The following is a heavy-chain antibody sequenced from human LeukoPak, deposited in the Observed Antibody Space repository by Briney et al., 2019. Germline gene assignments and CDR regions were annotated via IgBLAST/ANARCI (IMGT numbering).Heavy chain of an antibody. Sequence: SETLSLTCTVSGCSISSVSYYWSWIRQPPGKVLELIGRIYTSGSTNYNPSLKSRVTISVDTSKNQFSLKLSSVTAADTAVYYCARVTYCSSTSCYKVGAFDIWGQGTMVTVSS. CDR1: GCSISSVSYY. V-gene: IGHV4-61*02. J-gene: IGHJ3*02. CDR3: ARVTYCSSTSCYKVGAFDI. D-gene: IGHD2-2*02. CDR2: IYTSGST.